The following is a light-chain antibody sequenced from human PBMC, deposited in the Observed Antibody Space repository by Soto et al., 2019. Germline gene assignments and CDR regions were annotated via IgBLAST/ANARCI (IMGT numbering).Light chain of an antibody. Sequence: EILLTQSPDTLALSAGERATLXCRASQTVSSNYLAWCQQRPGQAPRLLIYGASTRAAGIPDRFSGSGSGTDFTLTITRLEPEDSAVYFCQQYTGPPTTFGQGTRLENK. CDR3: QQYTGPPTT. CDR1: QTVSSNY. V-gene: IGKV3-20*01. J-gene: IGKJ5*01. CDR2: GAS.